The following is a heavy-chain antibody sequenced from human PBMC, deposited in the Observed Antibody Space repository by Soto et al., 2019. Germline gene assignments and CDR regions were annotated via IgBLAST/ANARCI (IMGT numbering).Heavy chain of an antibody. D-gene: IGHD3-9*01. Sequence: VKVSCKASGGTFSSNAISWVRQAPGQGLEWMGGIIPIYASPNYAQNFQGRVTVTADKATSTAYLELSRLKFADSAIYYCAVTVTGSRSPLAHWGQGTLVTVSS. CDR1: GGTFSSNA. CDR3: AVTVTGSRSPLAH. J-gene: IGHJ4*02. V-gene: IGHV1-69*06. CDR2: IIPIYASP.